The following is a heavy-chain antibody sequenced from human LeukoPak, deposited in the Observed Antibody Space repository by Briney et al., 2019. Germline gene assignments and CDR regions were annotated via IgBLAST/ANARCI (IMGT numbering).Heavy chain of an antibody. CDR3: ATLYDILTGGNDAFDI. D-gene: IGHD3-9*01. CDR2: INPNSGGT. CDR1: GYTFTGYY. J-gene: IGHJ3*02. V-gene: IGHV1-2*02. Sequence: ASVKVSCKASGYTFTGYYMHWVRQAPGQELDWIGWINPNSGGTNYAQKFQGRVTMTRDTSISTAYMELSRLRSDDTAVYYCATLYDILTGGNDAFDIWGQGTMVTVSS.